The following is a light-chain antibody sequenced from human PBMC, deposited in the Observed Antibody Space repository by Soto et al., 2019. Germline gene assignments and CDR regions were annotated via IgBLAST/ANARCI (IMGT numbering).Light chain of an antibody. J-gene: IGLJ2*01. Sequence: QSALTQPASVSGSPGQSITTSCTGTSSHVGNYNVVSWYQQHPGKAPKLIIYEGTKRPSGVSNRFSGSKSGNTASLTISGLQAEDEADYYYCSFTSRNTHVVFGGGTKLTVL. V-gene: IGLV2-23*01. CDR1: SSHVGNYNV. CDR3: CSFTSRNTHVV. CDR2: EGT.